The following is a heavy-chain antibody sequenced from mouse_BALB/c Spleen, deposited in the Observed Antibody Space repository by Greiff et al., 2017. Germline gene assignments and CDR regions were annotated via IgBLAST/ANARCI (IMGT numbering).Heavy chain of an antibody. Sequence: EVKVVESGGDLVKPGGSLKLSCAASGFTFSSYGMSWVRQTPDKRLEWVATISSGGSYTYYPDSVKGRFTISRDNAKNTLYLQMSSLKSEDTAMYYCAGYYYAMDYWGQGTSVTVSS. V-gene: IGHV5-6*01. CDR2: ISSGGSYT. J-gene: IGHJ4*01. CDR3: AGYYYAMDY. CDR1: GFTFSSYG.